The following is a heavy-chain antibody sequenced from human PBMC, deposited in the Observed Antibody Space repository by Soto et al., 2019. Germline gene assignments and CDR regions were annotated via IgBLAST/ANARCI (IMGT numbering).Heavy chain of an antibody. Sequence: EVQLVESGGGLVQPGRSLRLSCAASGFTFDDYAMHWVRQAPGKGLEWVSGISWDSGSIGYADSVKGRFTISRDNAKKSLYLQMNSLRAEDTALYYCAKDIECHLGELSLGYDYWGQGTLVTVSS. CDR2: ISWDSGSI. CDR3: AKDIECHLGELSLGYDY. V-gene: IGHV3-9*01. J-gene: IGHJ4*02. CDR1: GFTFDDYA. D-gene: IGHD3-16*02.